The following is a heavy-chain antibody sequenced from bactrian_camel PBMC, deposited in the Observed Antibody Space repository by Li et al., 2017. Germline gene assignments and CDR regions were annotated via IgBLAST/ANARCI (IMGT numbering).Heavy chain of an antibody. J-gene: IGHJ6*01. Sequence: HVQLVESGGGSVQAGRSLRLSCRASGFKFADSEMAWYRQAPGNDCELVSSITRGGKKDYAESVKGRFTISQDNAKNTVYLQMNSLEPEDTAVYYCAARGPYCYTKLSVADFTYWGQGTQVTVS. CDR1: GFKFADSE. CDR2: ITRGGKK. D-gene: IGHD2*01. V-gene: IGHV3S60*01. CDR3: AARGPYCYTKLSVADFTY.